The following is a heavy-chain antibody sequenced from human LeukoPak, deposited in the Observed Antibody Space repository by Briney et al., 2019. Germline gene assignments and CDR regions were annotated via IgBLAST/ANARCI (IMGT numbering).Heavy chain of an antibody. D-gene: IGHD5-18*01. CDR2: INPSGSST. Sequence: ASLKVSCKASGYTFTSYYMHWVRQAPGKGLEWVSIINPSGSSTNYAQTFQGRVTMTRDMSTNTVYMELSSLRSEDTAVYYCARDSPTHSYGRRVCDYYYCYYTDIWGKGTTVTVSS. CDR1: GYTFTSYY. V-gene: IGHV1-46*01. J-gene: IGHJ6*03. CDR3: ARDSPTHSYGRRVCDYYYCYYTDI.